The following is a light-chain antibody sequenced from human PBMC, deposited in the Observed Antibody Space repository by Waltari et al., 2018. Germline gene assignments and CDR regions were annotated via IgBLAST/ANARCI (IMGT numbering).Light chain of an antibody. CDR1: NIGRKS. CDR3: QVWDSSSDHVV. Sequence: SYVLTQPPSVSVAPGPTARITCGGNNIGRKSVHWYQQKPGQAPVLVVYDESDRPSGIPERFSGSNSGNTATLTISRVEAGDEADYYCQVWDSSSDHVVFGGGTKLTVL. CDR2: DES. V-gene: IGLV3-21*02. J-gene: IGLJ2*01.